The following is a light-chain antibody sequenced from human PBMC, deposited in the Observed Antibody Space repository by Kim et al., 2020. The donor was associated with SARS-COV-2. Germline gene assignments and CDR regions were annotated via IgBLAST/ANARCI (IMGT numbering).Light chain of an antibody. CDR2: ENY. J-gene: IGLJ3*02. Sequence: NFMLTQPHSVSESPGKTVTISCTRSSGSIASNYVQWYQQRPGSAPTTVIYENYQRPSGVPDRFSGSIDSSSNSASLTISGLKTEDEADYYCQSYDNTHQVFGGGTQLTVL. CDR3: QSYDNTHQV. CDR1: SGSIASNY. V-gene: IGLV6-57*03.